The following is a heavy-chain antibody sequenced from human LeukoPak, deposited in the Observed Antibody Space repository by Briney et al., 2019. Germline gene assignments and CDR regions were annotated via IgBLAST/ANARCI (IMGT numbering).Heavy chain of an antibody. D-gene: IGHD3-9*01. J-gene: IGHJ6*03. V-gene: IGHV1-18*01. CDR1: GYTFTSYG. CDR2: ISAYNGNT. Sequence: ASVKVSCKASGYTFTSYGISWVRQAPGQGLEWMGWISAYNGNTNYAQKLQGRVTMTTDTSTSTAYMELRSLRSDDTAVYYCARDRGFKENCDILTGLYYYYYYMDVWGKGTTVTISS. CDR3: ARDRGFKENCDILTGLYYYYYYMDV.